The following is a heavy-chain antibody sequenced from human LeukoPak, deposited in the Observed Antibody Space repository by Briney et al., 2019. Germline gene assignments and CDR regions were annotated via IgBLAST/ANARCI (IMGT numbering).Heavy chain of an antibody. CDR3: ARQMYLGGMGV. V-gene: IGHV4-59*08. Sequence: SETLSLTCTVSGASISSYFWSWIRQPPGKGLEWIGYIYDSGSTNYNPSLKSRVTISLDTSKNHFSLKLSSVTAADTALYHCARQMYLGGMGVWGQGTTVTVSS. CDR1: GASISSYF. J-gene: IGHJ6*02. D-gene: IGHD2-8*01. CDR2: IYDSGST.